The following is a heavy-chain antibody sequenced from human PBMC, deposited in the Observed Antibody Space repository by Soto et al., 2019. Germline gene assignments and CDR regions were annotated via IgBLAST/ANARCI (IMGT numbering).Heavy chain of an antibody. J-gene: IGHJ4*02. D-gene: IGHD6-19*01. CDR3: SRGGGWLTDY. CDR1: DVSTSNFF. Sequence: QVQLHEPGPGLVKPSETLSLTCSVSDVSTSNFFWKWFRQPPGKGLEWIGIIHSSGTTNYNPSLASRVTISAATSKSQCTLKMTSVTAADTAVYYCSRGGGWLTDYWGQGTQVTVAT. CDR2: IHSSGTT. V-gene: IGHV4-59*08.